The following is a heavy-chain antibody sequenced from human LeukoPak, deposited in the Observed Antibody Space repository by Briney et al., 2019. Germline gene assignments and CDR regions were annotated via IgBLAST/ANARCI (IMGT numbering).Heavy chain of an antibody. CDR3: ATKEQGGYYLPEY. CDR1: GGSISSSSYY. V-gene: IGHV4-39*07. CDR2: IYYSGST. D-gene: IGHD3-22*01. Sequence: SETLCLTCTVSGGSISSSSYYWGWIRQPPGKGLEWIGSIYYSGSTYYNPSLKSRVTISVDTSKNQFSLKLSSVTAADTAVYYCATKEQGGYYLPEYWGQGTLVTVSS. J-gene: IGHJ4*02.